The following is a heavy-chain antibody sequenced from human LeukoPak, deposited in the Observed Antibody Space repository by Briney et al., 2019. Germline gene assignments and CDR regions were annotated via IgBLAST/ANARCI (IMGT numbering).Heavy chain of an antibody. D-gene: IGHD3-10*01. CDR2: INPSGGRT. V-gene: IGHV1-46*01. Sequence: GVSVKVSCKASGYIFTNYYMHWVRQAPGQGLEWMGTINPSGGRTTYAQKFPGIFTMTRDTTTSTVYMELSSLRSEDTAVYYCARDHGSAYYRAPRDWGQGTLVTVSS. CDR1: GYIFTNYY. J-gene: IGHJ4*02. CDR3: ARDHGSAYYRAPRD.